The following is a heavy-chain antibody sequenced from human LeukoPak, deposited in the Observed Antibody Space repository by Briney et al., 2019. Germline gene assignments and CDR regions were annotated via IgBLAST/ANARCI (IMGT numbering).Heavy chain of an antibody. CDR1: GYTFTGYY. CDR3: ARAPLYCSSTSCYEGYFDY. D-gene: IGHD2-2*01. J-gene: IGHJ4*02. CDR2: INPNSGGT. V-gene: IGHV1-2*02. Sequence: ASVKVSCKASGYTFTGYYMHWVGQAPGQGLERMGWINPNSGGTNYAQKFQGRVTMTRDTSISTAYMELSRLRSDDTAVYYCARAPLYCSSTSCYEGYFDYWGQGTLVTVSS.